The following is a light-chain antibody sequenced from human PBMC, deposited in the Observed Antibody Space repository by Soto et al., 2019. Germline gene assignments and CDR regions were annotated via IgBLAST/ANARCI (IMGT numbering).Light chain of an antibody. CDR3: TSYGGRDNLM. V-gene: IGLV2-8*01. CDR1: SSDVGGYDY. J-gene: IGLJ3*02. Sequence: QSALTQPPSASGSPGQSVTISCTGTSSDVGGYDYVSWYQQYPGKTPKLMISEVNKRPSGVPDRFSGSKSGNTASLTVSGLQAEDEADYYCTSYGGRDNLMFGGGTQLTVL. CDR2: EVN.